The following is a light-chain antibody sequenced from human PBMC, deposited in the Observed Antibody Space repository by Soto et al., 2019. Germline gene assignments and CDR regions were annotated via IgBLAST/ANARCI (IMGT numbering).Light chain of an antibody. CDR1: SSDVGSYNL. J-gene: IGLJ1*01. V-gene: IGLV2-23*02. Sequence: QSVLTRPAYVSGCPGQSITISCTGTSSDVGSYNLVSWYQQLPGKAPKVIICEVNKRPSGVSYRFSGSKSGNTASLTISGLQTEDEADYYCCSYAGTVAYVFGTGTKVTVL. CDR3: CSYAGTVAYV. CDR2: EVN.